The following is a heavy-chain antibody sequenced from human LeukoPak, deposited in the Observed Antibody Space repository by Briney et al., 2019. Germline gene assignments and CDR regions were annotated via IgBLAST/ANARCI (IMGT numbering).Heavy chain of an antibody. CDR2: ISYSGST. J-gene: IGHJ4*02. V-gene: IGHV4-39*07. CDR1: GGSISSSSYY. CDR3: ARTAAYMGYFDY. D-gene: IGHD2-2*02. Sequence: SETLSLTCTVSGGSISSSSYYWDWIRQPPGKGLEWIGSISYSGSTYYNPSLKSRVAISVDTSKNQFSLKLSSVTAADTAVYYCARTAAYMGYFDYWGQGTLVTVSS.